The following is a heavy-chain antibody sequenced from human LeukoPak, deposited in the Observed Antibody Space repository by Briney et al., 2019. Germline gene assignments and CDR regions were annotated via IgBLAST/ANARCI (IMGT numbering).Heavy chain of an antibody. D-gene: IGHD3-3*01. CDR1: GDSISSNNYP. CDR2: IYYSGST. V-gene: IGHV4-39*01. Sequence: SETLSLTCTVSGDSISSNNYPWGWTRQPPGEGLEWIGSIYYSGSTYYNSSLKSRVTISVDTSKNQLSLKLSSVTAADTAVYYCARGVTFGGQGTLVTVSS. J-gene: IGHJ4*02. CDR3: ARGVTF.